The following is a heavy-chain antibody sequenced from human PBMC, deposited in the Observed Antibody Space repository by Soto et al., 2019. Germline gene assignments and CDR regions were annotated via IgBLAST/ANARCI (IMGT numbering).Heavy chain of an antibody. CDR1: GYTFTGYY. V-gene: IGHV1-2*02. CDR2: INPNSGGT. J-gene: IGHJ6*02. Sequence: ASVKVSCKASGYTFTGYYMHWVRQAPGQGLEWMGWINPNSGGTNYAQKFQGRVTMTRDTSISTAYMELSRLRSDDPAVYCCARVYTVGAGTTSGDPYYYGMDVWGQGTTVTVSS. D-gene: IGHD1-1*01. CDR3: ARVYTVGAGTTSGDPYYYGMDV.